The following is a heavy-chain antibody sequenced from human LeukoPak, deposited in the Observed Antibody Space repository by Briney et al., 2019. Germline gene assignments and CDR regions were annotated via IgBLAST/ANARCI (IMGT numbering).Heavy chain of an antibody. CDR3: ARLVTGDWLDP. J-gene: IGHJ5*02. V-gene: IGHV4-39*07. Sequence: SETLSLTCTVSGGSISSSSYYWGWIRQPPGKGLEWIGSIYHSGSTYYNPSLKSRVTISVDTSKNQFSLKLSSVTAADTAVYYCARLVTGDWLDPWGQGTLVTVSS. CDR1: GGSISSSSYY. CDR2: IYHSGST. D-gene: IGHD3-9*01.